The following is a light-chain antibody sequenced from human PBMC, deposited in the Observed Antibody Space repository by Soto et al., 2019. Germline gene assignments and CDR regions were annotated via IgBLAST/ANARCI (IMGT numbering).Light chain of an antibody. J-gene: IGKJ3*01. Sequence: EIVLTQSPATLSLSPGERATLSCRASHSVSTAYLAWYQQKPGQAPRLLIYGASSRATGIPDRFSGSGSGADFTLTISRLEPADFAVYYCQHYGDSPRFSFGPGTKVDIK. CDR3: QHYGDSPRFS. V-gene: IGKV3-20*01. CDR1: HSVSTAY. CDR2: GAS.